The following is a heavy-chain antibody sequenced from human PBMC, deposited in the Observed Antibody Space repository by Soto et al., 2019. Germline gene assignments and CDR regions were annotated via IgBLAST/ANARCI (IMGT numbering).Heavy chain of an antibody. D-gene: IGHD3-10*01. CDR1: GYSFTSLH. V-gene: IGHV1-8*01. CDR2: MNPHSGDT. Sequence: ASVKVSCKASGYSFTSLHFNWVRQATGQGLEWIGWMNPHSGDTGFAQRFQGRVPMTRNTPINAAYMEMRGLRSQDTAVYYCARGSPGPVDHWGQGTQVTVS. J-gene: IGHJ4*02. CDR3: ARGSPGPVDH.